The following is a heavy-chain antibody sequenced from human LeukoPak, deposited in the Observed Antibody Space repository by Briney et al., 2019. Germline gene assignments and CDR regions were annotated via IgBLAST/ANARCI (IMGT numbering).Heavy chain of an antibody. CDR1: GFTFSSYE. V-gene: IGHV3-48*03. D-gene: IGHD4-17*01. J-gene: IGHJ4*02. CDR3: ARDHYGDYSLDY. CDR2: ISSSGSTI. Sequence: GSLRLSCAASGFTFSSYEMNWVRQAQGKGLEWVSYISSSGSTIYYADSVKGRFTISRDNAKNSLYLQMNSLRAEDTAVYYCARDHYGDYSLDYWGQGTLVTVSS.